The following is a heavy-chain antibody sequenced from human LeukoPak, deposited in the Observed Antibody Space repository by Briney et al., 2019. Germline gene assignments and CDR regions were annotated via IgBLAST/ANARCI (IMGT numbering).Heavy chain of an antibody. V-gene: IGHV3-23*01. CDR2: ISGSGGST. CDR1: GLXFSSYA. J-gene: IGHJ4*02. CDR3: ARDQYSYAHAAH. Sequence: PGGSLRLSCAGSGLXFSSYAISWVRQAPGKGLEWVSAISGSGGSTYYADSVKGRFTISRDNSKNTLHLQMNSLRAEDTAVYYCARDQYSYAHAAHWGQGTLVTVSS. D-gene: IGHD5-18*01.